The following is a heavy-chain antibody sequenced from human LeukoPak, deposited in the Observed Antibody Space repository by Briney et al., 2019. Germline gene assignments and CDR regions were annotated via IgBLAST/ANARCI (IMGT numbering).Heavy chain of an antibody. CDR1: GFTFSSYW. J-gene: IGHJ3*02. CDR2: IKQDGSEK. V-gene: IGHV3-7*01. D-gene: IGHD2-2*01. CDR3: ARSLIVVVPAAMTDAFDI. Sequence: GGSLRLSCAASGFTFSSYWMSWVRQAPGKGLEWVANIKQDGSEKYYVDSVKGRFTISRDNAKNSLYLQMNSLRAEDTAVYYCARSLIVVVPAAMTDAFDIWGQGTMVTVSS.